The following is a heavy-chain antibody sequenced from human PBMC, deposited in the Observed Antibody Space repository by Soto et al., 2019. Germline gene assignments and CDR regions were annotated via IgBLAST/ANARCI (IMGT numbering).Heavy chain of an antibody. CDR3: ASPXXLXXXXXXXXDXXXHFDY. J-gene: IGHJ4*02. CDR2: XIPIFGTA. V-gene: IGHV1-69*01. CDR1: GGTFSSYA. Sequence: QVQLVQSGAEVKKPGSSVKVSCKASGGTFSSYAISWVRQAPGQXLEWXGGXIPIFGTANYAQKFQGRVTITADESTSTAYMELSSLRSEDTAVYYXASPXXLXXXXXXXXDXXXHFDYWGQGTLVTVSS.